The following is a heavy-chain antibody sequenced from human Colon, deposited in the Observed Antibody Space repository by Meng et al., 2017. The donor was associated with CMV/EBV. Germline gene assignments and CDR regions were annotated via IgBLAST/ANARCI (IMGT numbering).Heavy chain of an antibody. CDR1: GFTFSSYS. CDR2: IWYDGSNK. Sequence: GESLKISCAASGFTFSSYSMNWVRQAPGKGLEWVAVIWYDGSNKYYADSVKGRFTISRDNSKNTLYLQMNSLRAEDTAVYYCAKTVTTNYYYGMDVWGQGTTVTVSS. V-gene: IGHV3-33*08. CDR3: AKTVTTNYYYGMDV. J-gene: IGHJ6*02. D-gene: IGHD4-17*01.